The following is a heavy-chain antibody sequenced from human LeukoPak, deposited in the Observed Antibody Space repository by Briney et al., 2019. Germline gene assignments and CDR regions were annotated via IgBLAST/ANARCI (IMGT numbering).Heavy chain of an antibody. CDR2: INPNSGGT. Sequence: ASVKVSCKASGYTFTGYYMHWVRQAPGQGLEWMGWINPNSGGTNYAQKFQGRVTMTRDTSISTAYMELSRLRSDDTAVYYCARALGLVKNWFDPWGQGTPVAVSS. CDR1: GYTFTGYY. CDR3: ARALGLVKNWFDP. V-gene: IGHV1-2*02. J-gene: IGHJ5*02. D-gene: IGHD3/OR15-3a*01.